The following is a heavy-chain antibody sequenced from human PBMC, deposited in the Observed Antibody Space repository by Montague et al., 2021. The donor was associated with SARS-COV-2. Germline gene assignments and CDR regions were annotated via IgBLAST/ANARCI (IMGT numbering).Heavy chain of an antibody. Sequence: PALVKPTQTLTLTCTFSGFSLSTNLVGVAWIRQPPGKALEWLALISGDDDKRYSPSLMSRLTITGDTSRNQVVLTMADMDPVDTATYYCAHRSVLWFGCGAFDVWGQGTMVTVSS. CDR3: AHRSVLWFGCGAFDV. V-gene: IGHV2-5*02. J-gene: IGHJ3*01. CDR2: ISGDDDK. CDR1: GFSLSTNLVG. D-gene: IGHD3-10*01.